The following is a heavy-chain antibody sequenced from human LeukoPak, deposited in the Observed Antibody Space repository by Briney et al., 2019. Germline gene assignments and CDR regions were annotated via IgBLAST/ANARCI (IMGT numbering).Heavy chain of an antibody. Sequence: ASVKVSCKASGYTFTGYYMHWVRQAPGQGLEGMGWINPNSGGTNYAQKFQGRVTMTRDTSISTAYMELSRLRSDDTAVYYCARGRNSEQWLVRGDWFDPWGQGTLVTVSS. CDR2: INPNSGGT. D-gene: IGHD6-19*01. J-gene: IGHJ5*02. V-gene: IGHV1-2*02. CDR3: ARGRNSEQWLVRGDWFDP. CDR1: GYTFTGYY.